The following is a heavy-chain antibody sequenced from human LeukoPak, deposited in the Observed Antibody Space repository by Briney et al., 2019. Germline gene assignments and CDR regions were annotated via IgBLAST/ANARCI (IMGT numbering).Heavy chain of an antibody. CDR1: GFTFSSYA. CDR3: AKAGGWELHPPYYFDY. J-gene: IGHJ4*02. D-gene: IGHD1-7*01. V-gene: IGHV3-23*01. Sequence: PGGSLRLSCAASGFTFSSYAMSWVRQAPGKGLEWVSAISGSGGSTYYADSVKGRFTISRDNSKNTLYLQMNSLRAEDTAVYYCAKAGGWELHPPYYFDYWGQGTLVTVSS. CDR2: ISGSGGST.